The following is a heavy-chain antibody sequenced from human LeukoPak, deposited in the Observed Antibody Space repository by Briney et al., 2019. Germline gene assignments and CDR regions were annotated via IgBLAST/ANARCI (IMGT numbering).Heavy chain of an antibody. V-gene: IGHV3-48*01. CDR3: GRGSVGFGELNY. CDR2: ISSSSTI. CDR1: GFTFSSYN. D-gene: IGHD3-10*01. Sequence: GGSLRLSCAASGFTFSSYNMNWVRQAPGKGLEWVSYISSSSTIYYADSVKGRFTISRDNAKNSLYLQMNSLRIEDTAVYYCGRGSVGFGELNYWGQGTLVTVSS. J-gene: IGHJ4*02.